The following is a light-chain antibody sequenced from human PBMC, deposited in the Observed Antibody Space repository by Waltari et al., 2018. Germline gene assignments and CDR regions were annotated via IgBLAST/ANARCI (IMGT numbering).Light chain of an antibody. CDR3: QQSYSTPYT. J-gene: IGKJ2*01. Sequence: DIHMPPSPSSLSASVGDRVSIPCRASQNIHKFLNWYQQQPGKAPKLLIYAASNLQGGVPSWFSGSGSGTDFTLTISSLQPADFATYYCQQSYSTPYTFGQGTKVEIK. CDR1: QNIHKF. V-gene: IGKV1-39*01. CDR2: AAS.